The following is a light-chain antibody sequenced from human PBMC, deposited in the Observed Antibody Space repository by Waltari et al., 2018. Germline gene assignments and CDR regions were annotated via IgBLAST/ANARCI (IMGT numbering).Light chain of an antibody. CDR2: HAS. J-gene: IGKJ1*01. CDR1: QSVGIY. CDR3: QKYESLPAT. Sequence: GERATLSCRASQSVGIYLAWYQQKPGQAPRLLIYHASTRATGIPDRFSARGSGTDFSLTISRLEPEDCAVYYCQKYESLPATFGQGTKVEIK. V-gene: IGKV3-20*01.